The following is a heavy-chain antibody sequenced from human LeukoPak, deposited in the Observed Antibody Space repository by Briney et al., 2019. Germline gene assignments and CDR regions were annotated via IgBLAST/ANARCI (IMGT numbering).Heavy chain of an antibody. D-gene: IGHD2-15*01. CDR3: ARLSRNCSGGSCYSVAYYFDY. J-gene: IGHJ4*02. V-gene: IGHV4-4*07. CDR2: IYTSGST. CDR1: GGSISSYY. Sequence: PSETLSLTCTVSGGSISSYYWSWIRQPAGKGLEWIGRIYTSGSTNYNPSLKSRVTMSVDTSKNRFSLKLSSVTAADTAVYYCARLSRNCSGGSCYSVAYYFDYWGQGTLVTVSS.